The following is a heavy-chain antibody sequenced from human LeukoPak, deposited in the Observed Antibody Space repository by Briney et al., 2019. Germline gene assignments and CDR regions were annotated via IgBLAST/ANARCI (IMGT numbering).Heavy chain of an antibody. Sequence: ASVKVSCKASGYTFTSYGISWVRQAPGQGLKWMVWISAYNGNTNYAQKLQVRVTMTTDTSTSTAYMGLRSLRSDDTAVYYCARLGHCSSTSCYVYYYYGMDVWGKGTTVPVSS. CDR2: ISAYNGNT. CDR1: GYTFTSYG. D-gene: IGHD2-2*01. J-gene: IGHJ6*04. V-gene: IGHV1-18*04. CDR3: ARLGHCSSTSCYVYYYYGMDV.